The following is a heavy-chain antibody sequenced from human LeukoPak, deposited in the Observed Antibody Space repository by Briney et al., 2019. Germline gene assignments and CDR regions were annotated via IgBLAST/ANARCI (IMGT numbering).Heavy chain of an antibody. V-gene: IGHV3-9*01. D-gene: IGHD3-10*01. CDR2: ISWNSGSI. Sequence: PGRSLRLSCAASGFTFDDYAMHWVRQAPGKGLEWASGISWNSGSIGYADSVKGRFTISRDNAKNSLYLQMNSLRAEVTALYYCAKDIFTMVRGVVEYWGQGTLVTVSS. CDR3: AKDIFTMVRGVVEY. CDR1: GFTFDDYA. J-gene: IGHJ4*02.